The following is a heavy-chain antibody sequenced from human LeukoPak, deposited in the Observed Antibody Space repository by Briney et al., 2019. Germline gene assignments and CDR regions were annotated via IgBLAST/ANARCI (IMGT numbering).Heavy chain of an antibody. CDR2: ISYDGSNK. V-gene: IGHV3-30*18. Sequence: GGSLRLSCAASGFTFSSYGMHWVRQAPGKGLEWVAVISYDGSNKYYADSVKGRFTISRDNSKNTLYLQMNSLRAEDTAVYYCAKGSEGWLQFLHGYYSDYWGQGTLVTVSS. CDR1: GFTFSSYG. J-gene: IGHJ4*02. CDR3: AKGSEGWLQFLHGYYSDY. D-gene: IGHD5-24*01.